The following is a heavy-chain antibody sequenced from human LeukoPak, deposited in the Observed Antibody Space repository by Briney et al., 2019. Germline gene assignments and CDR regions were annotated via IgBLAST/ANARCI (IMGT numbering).Heavy chain of an antibody. CDR2: ISGSGGST. CDR3: AKAPTYSGWDY. D-gene: IGHD1-26*01. V-gene: IGHV3-23*01. CDR1: GFTFKSYA. Sequence: GGSLRLSCVSSGFTFKSYAMNWVRQAPGKGLEWVSAISGSGGSTYYADSVKGRFTISRDNSKNTLYLQMNSLRAEDTAVYYCAKAPTYSGWDYWGQGTLVTVSS. J-gene: IGHJ4*02.